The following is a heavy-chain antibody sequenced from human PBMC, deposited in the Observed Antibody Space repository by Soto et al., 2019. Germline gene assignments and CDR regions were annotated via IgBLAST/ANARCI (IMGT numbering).Heavy chain of an antibody. CDR1: GYSFTSYW. Sequence: PGESLKISCKGSGYSFTSYWIGWVRQMPGKGLEWMGIIYPGDSDTRYSPSFQGQVTISADKSISTAYLQWSSLKASDTAMYYCARRITIFGVVPPWFDPWGQGTLVTVSS. V-gene: IGHV5-51*01. CDR2: IYPGDSDT. CDR3: ARRITIFGVVPPWFDP. D-gene: IGHD3-3*01. J-gene: IGHJ5*02.